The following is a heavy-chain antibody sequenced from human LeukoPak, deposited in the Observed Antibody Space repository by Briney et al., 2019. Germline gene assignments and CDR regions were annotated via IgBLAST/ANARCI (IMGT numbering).Heavy chain of an antibody. V-gene: IGHV3-30-3*01. CDR1: GFTFSSYA. CDR3: ARGVVPAACFDY. D-gene: IGHD2-2*01. Sequence: GRSLRLSCAASGFTFSSYAMHWVRQAPAKGLEWVAVISYDGSNKYYADSVKGRFTISRDNSKNTLYLQMNSLRAEDTAVYYCARGVVPAACFDYWGQGTLVTVSS. J-gene: IGHJ4*02. CDR2: ISYDGSNK.